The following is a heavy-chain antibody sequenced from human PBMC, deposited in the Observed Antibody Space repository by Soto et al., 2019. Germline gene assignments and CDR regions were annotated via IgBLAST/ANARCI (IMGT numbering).Heavy chain of an antibody. Sequence: ASVKVSCKASGYIFSDYGINWVRLAPGRGLEWMGWITPYNDNTKYAENFQGRVTLTTDTSTNTVYMELRSLTPDDTGVYFCARKPYSHYYGMDVWGQGTSVTVSS. CDR3: ARKPYSHYYGMDV. J-gene: IGHJ6*02. CDR2: ITPYNDNT. V-gene: IGHV1-18*01. CDR1: GYIFSDYG. D-gene: IGHD2-21*01.